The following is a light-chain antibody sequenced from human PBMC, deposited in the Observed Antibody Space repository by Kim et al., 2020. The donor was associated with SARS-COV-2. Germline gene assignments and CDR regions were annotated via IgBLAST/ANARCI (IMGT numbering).Light chain of an antibody. CDR3: QQYSNTLWA. J-gene: IGKJ1*01. CDR1: HSVLSSSNNKNY. Sequence: ATINCRSSHSVLSSSNNKNYVELYQQKPEQPPKQLIYWASTREAGVPDLFSGSVSGTDFTLTISSLQAEDVAIFYCQQYSNTLWAFGHGTKGDIK. CDR2: WAS. V-gene: IGKV4-1*01.